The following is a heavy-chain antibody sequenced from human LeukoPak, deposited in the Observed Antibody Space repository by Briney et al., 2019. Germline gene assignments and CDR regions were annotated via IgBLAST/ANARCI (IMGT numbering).Heavy chain of an antibody. J-gene: IGHJ4*02. D-gene: IGHD6-19*01. V-gene: IGHV3-21*01. CDR3: ARDPKGYSSGWYLEDY. Sequence: GGSLRLSCAASGFTFSSYSMNWVRQAPGKGLEWVSSISSSSSYIYYADSVKGRFTISRDNAKNSLYLQMNSLRAEDTAVYYCARDPKGYSSGWYLEDYLGQGTLVTVSS. CDR2: ISSSSSYI. CDR1: GFTFSSYS.